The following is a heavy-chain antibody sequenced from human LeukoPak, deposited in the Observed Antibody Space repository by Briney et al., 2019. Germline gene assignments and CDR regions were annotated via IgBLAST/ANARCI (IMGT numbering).Heavy chain of an antibody. V-gene: IGHV1-18*01. Sequence: ASVKVSCKASGYTFTSYGISWVRQAPGQGLEWMGWISAYNGNTNYAQKLQGRVTMTTDTSTSPAYMELRSLRSDDTAVYYCAIIFRRARNWNYDYWGQGTLVTVSS. CDR3: AIIFRRARNWNYDY. D-gene: IGHD1-7*01. J-gene: IGHJ4*02. CDR2: ISAYNGNT. CDR1: GYTFTSYG.